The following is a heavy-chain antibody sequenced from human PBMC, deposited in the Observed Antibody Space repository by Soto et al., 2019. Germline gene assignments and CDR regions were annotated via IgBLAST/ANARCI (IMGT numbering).Heavy chain of an antibody. Sequence: PSETLSLTCTVSGGSISSGGYYWSWIRQHPGKGLEWIGYIYYSGSTYYNPSLKSRVTISVDTSKNQFSLKLSSVTAADTAVYYCARSVAAAGYLDYWGQGTLVTVSS. V-gene: IGHV4-31*03. CDR1: GGSISSGGYY. CDR2: IYYSGST. CDR3: ARSVAAAGYLDY. J-gene: IGHJ4*02. D-gene: IGHD6-13*01.